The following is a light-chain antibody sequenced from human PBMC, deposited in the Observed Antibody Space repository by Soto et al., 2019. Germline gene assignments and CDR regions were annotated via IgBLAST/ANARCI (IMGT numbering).Light chain of an antibody. CDR3: QSYDSSLSGVV. J-gene: IGLJ3*02. CDR1: SSNIGAGYD. Sequence: QLVLTQPPSVSGAPGQRVTISCTGSSSNIGAGYDVHWYQQHPGAAPKLLIYGNSNRPSGVPDRISGSKSGTSASLAITGLQAEDEADYYCQSYDSSLSGVVFGGGTKLTVL. CDR2: GNS. V-gene: IGLV1-40*01.